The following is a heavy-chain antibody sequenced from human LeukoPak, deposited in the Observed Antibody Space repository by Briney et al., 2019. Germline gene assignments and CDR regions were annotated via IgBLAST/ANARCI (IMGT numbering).Heavy chain of an antibody. CDR2: ISASGDVT. Sequence: GGSLRLSCAASGFTFSKFPMGWVRQAPGRGLEWVSAISASGDVTFYADSLRGRFTISRDNSKNTLYLQMNSLRAEDTAVYYCARDARDGYGGNPFDYWGQGTLVTVSS. J-gene: IGHJ4*02. D-gene: IGHD4-23*01. CDR1: GFTFSKFP. CDR3: ARDARDGYGGNPFDY. V-gene: IGHV3-23*01.